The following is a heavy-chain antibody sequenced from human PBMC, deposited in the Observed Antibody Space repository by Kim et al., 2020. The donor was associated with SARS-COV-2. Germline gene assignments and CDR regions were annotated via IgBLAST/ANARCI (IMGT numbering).Heavy chain of an antibody. Sequence: SETLSLTCTVSGGSISSGDYYWSWIRQPPGKGLEWIGYIYYSGSTYYNPSLKSRVTISVDTSKNQFSLKLSSVTAADTAVYYCARGYIVATVIPDYFDYWGQGTLVTVSS. D-gene: IGHD5-12*01. V-gene: IGHV4-30-4*01. CDR1: GGSISSGDYY. CDR3: ARGYIVATVIPDYFDY. CDR2: IYYSGST. J-gene: IGHJ4*02.